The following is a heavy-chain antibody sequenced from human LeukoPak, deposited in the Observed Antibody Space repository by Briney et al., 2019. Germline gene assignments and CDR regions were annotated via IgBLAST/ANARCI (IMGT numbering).Heavy chain of an antibody. D-gene: IGHD2-2*01. V-gene: IGHV4-59*01. J-gene: IGHJ5*02. CDR3: ARFACSSTSCYSVWFDP. CDR2: IYYSGST. CDR1: GGSISSYY. Sequence: PSETLSLTCTVSGGSISSYYGSWIRQPPGKGLEWIGYIYYSGSTNYNPSLKSRVTISVDTSKNQFSLKLSSVTAADTAVYYCARFACSSTSCYSVWFDPWGQGTLVTVSS.